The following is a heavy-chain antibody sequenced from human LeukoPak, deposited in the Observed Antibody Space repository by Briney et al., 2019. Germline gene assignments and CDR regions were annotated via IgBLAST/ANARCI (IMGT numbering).Heavy chain of an antibody. V-gene: IGHV4-61*02. CDR2: IYTSGST. D-gene: IGHD3-22*01. Sequence: PSETLSLTCTVSGGSISSGSYYWCWIRQPAGKGLEWIGRIYTSGSTNYNPSLKSRVTISVDTSKNQFSLKLSSVTAADTAVYYCARDYYDSSGYYGGDWFDPWGQGTLVTVSS. J-gene: IGHJ5*02. CDR3: ARDYYDSSGYYGGDWFDP. CDR1: GGSISSGSYY.